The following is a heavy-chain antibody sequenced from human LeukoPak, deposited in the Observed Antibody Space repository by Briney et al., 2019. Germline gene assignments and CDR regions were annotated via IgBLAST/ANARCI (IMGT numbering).Heavy chain of an antibody. CDR1: GFTFSSYE. Sequence: GGSLRLSCAASGFTFSSYEMNWVRQAPGKGLEWVSYISSSGSTIYYADSVKGRFTISRDDAKNSLYLQMNSLRVEDTAAYYCAREQRYCSGGSCYWSRFDPWGQGTLVTVSS. D-gene: IGHD2-15*01. CDR2: ISSSGSTI. V-gene: IGHV3-48*03. CDR3: AREQRYCSGGSCYWSRFDP. J-gene: IGHJ5*02.